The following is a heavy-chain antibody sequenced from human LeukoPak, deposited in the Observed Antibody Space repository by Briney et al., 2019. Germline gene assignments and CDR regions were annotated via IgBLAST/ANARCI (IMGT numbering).Heavy chain of an antibody. CDR2: ISSSSSTI. D-gene: IGHD3-10*01. CDR3: ARGGRLLWFGELLSQNYYYYGMDV. CDR1: GFTFSSYS. J-gene: IGHJ6*02. Sequence: PGGSLRLSCAASGFTFSSYSMNWVRQAPGKGLEWVSYISSSSSTIYYADSVKGRFTISRDNAKNSLYLQMNSLRDEDTAVYYCARGGRLLWFGELLSQNYYYYGMDVWGQGTTVTVSS. V-gene: IGHV3-48*02.